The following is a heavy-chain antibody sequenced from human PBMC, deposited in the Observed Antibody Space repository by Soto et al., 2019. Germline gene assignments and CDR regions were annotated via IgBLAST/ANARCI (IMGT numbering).Heavy chain of an antibody. CDR1: GFTFRSYW. V-gene: IGHV3-7*01. D-gene: IGHD2-2*01. CDR2: IKQDGSEK. J-gene: IGHJ4*02. CDR3: ARDVPEGWCNVTTCYSSFDC. Sequence: GSLRLSCAASGFTFRSYWMSWVRQAPGKGLEWVANIKQDGSEKYYVDSVKGRFTISRDNTKNSLYLQMSGLRAEDTAVYYCARDVPEGWCNVTTCYSSFDCWGQGPLVTVSS.